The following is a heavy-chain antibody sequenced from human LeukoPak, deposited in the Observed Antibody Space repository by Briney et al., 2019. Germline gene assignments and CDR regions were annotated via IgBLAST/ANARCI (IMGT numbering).Heavy chain of an antibody. CDR1: GFTFSRHW. Sequence: GGSLRLSCAASGFTFSRHWMSWVRQAAGKGLEWVANIKEDGSVKYCVDSVKGRFTISRDNANNLLYLQMNSLRGEDTAVYYCVRDDWGPGDNWGQGTLVTVSS. CDR3: VRDDWGPGDN. J-gene: IGHJ4*02. D-gene: IGHD2-21*01. V-gene: IGHV3-7*01. CDR2: IKEDGSVK.